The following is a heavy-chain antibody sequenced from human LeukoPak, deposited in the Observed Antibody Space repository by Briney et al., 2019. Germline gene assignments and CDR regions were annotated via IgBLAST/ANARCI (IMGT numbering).Heavy chain of an antibody. J-gene: IGHJ5*02. CDR3: ARDLRFGEFQKVAWFDP. V-gene: IGHV4-4*07. CDR2: IYTSGST. Sequence: SETLSLTCTVSGGSISNYYWSWIRQPAGKGLEWIGRIYTSGSTNYNPSLKSRVTMSVDTSKDQFSLKLSSVTAADTAVYYCARDLRFGEFQKVAWFDPWGQGTLVTVSS. D-gene: IGHD3-10*01. CDR1: GGSISNYY.